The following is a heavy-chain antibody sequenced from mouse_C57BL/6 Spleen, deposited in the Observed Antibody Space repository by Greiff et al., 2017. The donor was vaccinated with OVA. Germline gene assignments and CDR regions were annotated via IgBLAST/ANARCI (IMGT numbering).Heavy chain of an antibody. Sequence: VQLQQSGPELVKPGASVKISCKASGYAFSSSWMNWVKQRPGKGLEWIGRIYPGDGDTNYNGKFKGKATLTADKSSSTAYMQLSSLTSEDSAVYFCASYGYDFDDWGQGTTLTVSS. CDR2: IYPGDGDT. D-gene: IGHD2-2*01. CDR1: GYAFSSSW. J-gene: IGHJ2*01. V-gene: IGHV1-82*01. CDR3: ASYGYDFDD.